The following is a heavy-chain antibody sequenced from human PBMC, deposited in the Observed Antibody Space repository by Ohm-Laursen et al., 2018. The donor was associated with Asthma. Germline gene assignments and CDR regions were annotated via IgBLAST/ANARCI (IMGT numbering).Heavy chain of an antibody. Sequence: SLRLSCAASGFTFSSYSMNWVRQAPGKGLEWVSSISSSSSYIYYADSVKGRFTISRDNAKNSLYLQMNSLRAEDTAVYYCARDRPNYGGKYFQHWGQGTLVTVSS. J-gene: IGHJ1*01. V-gene: IGHV3-21*01. CDR2: ISSSSSYI. CDR3: ARDRPNYGGKYFQH. D-gene: IGHD4-23*01. CDR1: GFTFSSYS.